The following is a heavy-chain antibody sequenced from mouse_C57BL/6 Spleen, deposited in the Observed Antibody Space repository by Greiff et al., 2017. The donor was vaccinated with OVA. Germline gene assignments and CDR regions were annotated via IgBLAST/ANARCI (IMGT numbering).Heavy chain of an antibody. J-gene: IGHJ3*01. CDR2: ICPGSGST. CDR1: GYTFTSYW. D-gene: IGHD5-2*01. Sequence: QVQLQQPGAELVKPGASVKLSCKASGYTFTSYWITWVKQRPGQGLEWIGDICPGSGSTNYTEKFKSKATLSIDTSTSTAYMQLSSLTSEDSAVYYCARWGGIRAEFADWGQGTLVTVSA. V-gene: IGHV1-55*01. CDR3: ARWGGIRAEFAD.